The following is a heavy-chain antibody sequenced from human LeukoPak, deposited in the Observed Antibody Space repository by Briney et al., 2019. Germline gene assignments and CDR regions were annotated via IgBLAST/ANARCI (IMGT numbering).Heavy chain of an antibody. CDR1: GFTFSSYA. D-gene: IGHD3-16*01. J-gene: IGHJ6*03. Sequence: GGSLRLSCAASGFTFSSYAMSWVRQAPGKGLEWVSAISGSGGSTYYADSVKGRFTISRDNSKNTLYLQMNSLRAEDTAVYYCAKVAFSGGEYYYYYMDVWGKGTTVTVSS. V-gene: IGHV3-23*01. CDR2: ISGSGGST. CDR3: AKVAFSGGEYYYYYMDV.